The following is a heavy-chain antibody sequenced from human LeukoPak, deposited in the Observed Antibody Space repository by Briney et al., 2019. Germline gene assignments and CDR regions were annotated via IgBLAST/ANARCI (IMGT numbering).Heavy chain of an antibody. Sequence: PGGSLRLSCAAYGFTFSSYSMNWVRQAPGKGLEWVSAISGSGGSTYYADSVKGRFTISRDNSKNTLYLQMNSLRAEDTAVYYCAKDRTRSLWFGELSDYWGQGTLVTVSS. V-gene: IGHV3-23*01. CDR3: AKDRTRSLWFGELSDY. CDR2: ISGSGGST. CDR1: GFTFSSYS. D-gene: IGHD3-10*01. J-gene: IGHJ4*02.